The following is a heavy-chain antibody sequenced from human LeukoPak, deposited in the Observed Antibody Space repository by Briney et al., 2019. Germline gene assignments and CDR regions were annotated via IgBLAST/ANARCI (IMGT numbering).Heavy chain of an antibody. J-gene: IGHJ6*02. CDR1: GFTFSSYG. V-gene: IGHV3-33*01. CDR3: ARDGVVVVAATHSYYYYYGMDV. D-gene: IGHD2-15*01. CDR2: IWYDGSNK. Sequence: PGRSLRLSCAASGFTFSSYGMHWVRQAPGKGLEWVAVIWYDGSNKYYADSVKGRFTISRANSKNTLYLQMNSLRAEDTAVYYCARDGVVVVAATHSYYYYYGMDVWGQGTTVTVSS.